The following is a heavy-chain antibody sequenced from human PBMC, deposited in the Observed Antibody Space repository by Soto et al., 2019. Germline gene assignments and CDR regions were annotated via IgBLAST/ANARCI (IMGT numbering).Heavy chain of an antibody. CDR1: GYSFTNYW. V-gene: IGHV5-51*01. CDR2: IYPGDSDT. CDR3: ATQKSSWGGWFDP. D-gene: IGHD7-27*01. J-gene: IGHJ5*02. Sequence: GESLKISCKGSGYSFTNYWIGWVRQMPGKGLEWVGIIYPGDSDTRYSPSFQGQVTISADKSISTAYLQWSSLKASDTAMYYCATQKSSWGGWFDPWGQGTLVTVSS.